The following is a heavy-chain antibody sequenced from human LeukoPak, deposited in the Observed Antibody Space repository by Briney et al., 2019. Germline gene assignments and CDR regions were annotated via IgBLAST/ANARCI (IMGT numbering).Heavy chain of an antibody. Sequence: SETLSLTCAVYGGSFSGYYWSWIRQPPGKGLEWIGEINHSGSTNYNPSLKSRVTISEDTSKNQFSLKLSSVTAADTAVYYCARGGVTYYDILTGYYIGSSFDYWGQGTLVTVSS. CDR2: INHSGST. V-gene: IGHV4-34*01. CDR1: GGSFSGYY. J-gene: IGHJ4*02. D-gene: IGHD3-9*01. CDR3: ARGGVTYYDILTGYYIGSSFDY.